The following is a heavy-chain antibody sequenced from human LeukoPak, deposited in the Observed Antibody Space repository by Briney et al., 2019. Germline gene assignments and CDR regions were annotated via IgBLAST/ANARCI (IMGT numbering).Heavy chain of an antibody. CDR2: ISYDGSNK. Sequence: GGSLRLSCAASGFTFSSYAMHWVRQAPGKGLEWVAVISYDGSNKYYADSVKGRFTISRDNSKNTLYLQMNSLRAEDTAVYYCARKIAVAGTSFDYWGQGTLVTVSS. CDR1: GFTFSSYA. D-gene: IGHD6-19*01. J-gene: IGHJ4*02. V-gene: IGHV3-30*04. CDR3: ARKIAVAGTSFDY.